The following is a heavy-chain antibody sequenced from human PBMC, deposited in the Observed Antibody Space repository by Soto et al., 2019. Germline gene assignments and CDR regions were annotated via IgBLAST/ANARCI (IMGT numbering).Heavy chain of an antibody. CDR3: ARGRTGTTRNWFDP. Sequence: QVQLVESGGVVVQPGRSLRLSCAASGFTFSSFAMHWVRQGPGKGLEWVAVISYDGSNKYYADSAKGRFTISRDNSKNTLYLQMNTLRPEDTAVYYCARGRTGTTRNWFDPWGQGTLVTVSS. CDR1: GFTFSSFA. J-gene: IGHJ5*02. CDR2: ISYDGSNK. D-gene: IGHD1-7*01. V-gene: IGHV3-30-3*01.